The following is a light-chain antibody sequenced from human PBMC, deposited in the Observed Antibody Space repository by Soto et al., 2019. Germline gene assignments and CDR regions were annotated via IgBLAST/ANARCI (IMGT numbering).Light chain of an antibody. J-gene: IGLJ1*01. CDR3: CSYAGSSTLYV. Sequence: QSALTQPASVSGSPGQSITISCTGTSSDVGSYNLVSWYRQHPGKAPKLVIYEGSKRPSGVSNRFSGSKSGNTASLTISGLQAEDEADYYCCSYAGSSTLYVFGTGTKVTVL. CDR1: SSDVGSYNL. V-gene: IGLV2-23*01. CDR2: EGS.